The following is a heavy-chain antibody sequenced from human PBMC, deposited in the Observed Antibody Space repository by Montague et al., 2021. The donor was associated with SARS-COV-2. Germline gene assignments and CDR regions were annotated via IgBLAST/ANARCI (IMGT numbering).Heavy chain of an antibody. V-gene: IGHV3-21*01. J-gene: IGHJ6*02. CDR1: GFTFSSYS. CDR3: ARDPLDYGLWSSGSYYNAYYYYYYGMVI. D-gene: IGHD3-10*01. Sequence: SLRLSCAASGFTFSSYSMNWVRQAPGKGLEWVSSISSSSYIYYADSVKGRFTISRDNAKNSLYLQMNSLRAEDTAVYYCARDPLDYGLWSSGSYYNAYYYYYYGMVIWGQGTTVTVSS. CDR2: ISSSSYI.